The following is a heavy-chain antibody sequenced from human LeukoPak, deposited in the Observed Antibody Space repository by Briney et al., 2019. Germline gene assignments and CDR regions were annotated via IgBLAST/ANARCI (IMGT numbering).Heavy chain of an antibody. V-gene: IGHV1-69*05. D-gene: IGHD1-7*01. J-gene: IGHJ4*02. CDR2: IIPIFGTA. CDR1: GGTFISYA. Sequence: GASVKVSCKASGGTFISYAISWVRQAPGQGREWMGGIIPIFGTANYAQKFQGRVTITTDESTSTAYMELSSLRSEDTAVYYCARGDWNYESYYFDYWGQGTLVTVSS. CDR3: ARGDWNYESYYFDY.